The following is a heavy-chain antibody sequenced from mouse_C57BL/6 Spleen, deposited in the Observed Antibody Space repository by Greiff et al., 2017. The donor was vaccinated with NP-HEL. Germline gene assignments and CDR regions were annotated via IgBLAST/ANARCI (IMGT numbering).Heavy chain of an antibody. CDR3: AKETRASAH. V-gene: IGHV5-4*01. CDR1: GFTFSSYA. J-gene: IGHJ3*01. CDR2: ISDGGSYT. Sequence: EVKLVESGGGLVKPGGSLKLSCAASGFTFSSYAMSWVRQTPEKRLEWVATISDGGSYTYYPDNVKGRFTISRDNAKNNLYLQMSHLKSEDTALYYCAKETRASAHRGQETLGTVSA. D-gene: IGHD3-3*01.